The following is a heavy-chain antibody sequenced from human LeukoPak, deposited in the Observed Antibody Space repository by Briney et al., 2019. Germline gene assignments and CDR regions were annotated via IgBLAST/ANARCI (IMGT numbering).Heavy chain of an antibody. CDR3: ARTSLRITMVPNWFDP. V-gene: IGHV4-30-2*01. CDR2: IYHSGST. J-gene: IGHJ5*02. Sequence: SETLSLTCAVSGGSISSGGYSWSWIRQPPGKGLEWIGYIYHSGSTYYNPSLKSRVTISVDRSKNQFSLKLSSVTAADTAVYYCARTSLRITMVPNWFDPWGQGTLVTVSS. D-gene: IGHD3-10*01. CDR1: GGSISSGGYS.